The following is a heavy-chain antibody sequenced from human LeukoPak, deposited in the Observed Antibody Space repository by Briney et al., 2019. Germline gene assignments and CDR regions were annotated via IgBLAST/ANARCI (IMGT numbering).Heavy chain of an antibody. Sequence: ASVKVSCKASGYTFTSYYMHWVRQAPGQGLEWMGIINPSGGSTSYAQKFQGRVTMTRDTSTSTVYMELSSLRSEDTAVYYCARGWSRLTPAEYFQHWGQGTLVTVSS. CDR1: GYTFTSYY. CDR3: ARGWSRLTPAEYFQH. D-gene: IGHD1-1*01. CDR2: INPSGGST. V-gene: IGHV1-46*01. J-gene: IGHJ1*01.